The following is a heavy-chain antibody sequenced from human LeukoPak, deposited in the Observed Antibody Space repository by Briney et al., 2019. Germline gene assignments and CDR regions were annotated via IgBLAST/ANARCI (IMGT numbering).Heavy chain of an antibody. CDR1: GFTVSNNY. Sequence: GGSLRLSCAASGFTVSNNYMNWVRQAPGKGLEWVAVIWYDGSNKYYADSVKGRFTISRDNSKNTLYLQMNSLRAEDTAVYYCAKEDRMVAPYYFDYWGQGTLVTVSS. CDR3: AKEDRMVAPYYFDY. V-gene: IGHV3-33*06. CDR2: IWYDGSNK. D-gene: IGHD5-12*01. J-gene: IGHJ4*02.